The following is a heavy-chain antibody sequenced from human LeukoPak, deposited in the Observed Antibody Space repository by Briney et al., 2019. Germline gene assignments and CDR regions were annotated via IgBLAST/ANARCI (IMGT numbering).Heavy chain of an antibody. CDR2: MSGSADTI. D-gene: IGHD3-9*01. Sequence: PGGSLRLSCAASGFTFSDYYMSWIRQAPGKGLEWLSYMSGSADTIYYADSVRGRFTISRDNAKNSLYLQMNSLRAEDTAVYYCATGEGYDILTGYYRVDYWGQGTLVTVSS. V-gene: IGHV3-11*04. CDR3: ATGEGYDILTGYYRVDY. J-gene: IGHJ4*02. CDR1: GFTFSDYY.